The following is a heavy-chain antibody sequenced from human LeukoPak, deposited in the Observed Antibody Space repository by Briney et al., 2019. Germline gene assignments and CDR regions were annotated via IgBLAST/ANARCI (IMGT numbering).Heavy chain of an antibody. D-gene: IGHD5-18*01. J-gene: IGHJ4*02. V-gene: IGHV3-30*03. CDR1: GFTFSSYG. CDR3: ARRIGYSYDNHFDY. Sequence: GGSLRLSCAASGFTFSSYGMHWVRQAPGKGLEWVAVISYDGSNKYYADSVKGRFTISRDNAKNSLYLQMNSLRAEDTALYYCARRIGYSYDNHFDYWGQGTLVTVSS. CDR2: ISYDGSNK.